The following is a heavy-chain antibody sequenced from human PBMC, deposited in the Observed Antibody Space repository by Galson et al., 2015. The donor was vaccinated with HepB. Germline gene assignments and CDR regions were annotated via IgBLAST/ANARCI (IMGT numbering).Heavy chain of an antibody. J-gene: IGHJ4*02. CDR2: FDPEDGET. CDR3: ATVPYYYDSSGLDPLDY. CDR1: GYTLTELS. Sequence: SVKVSCKVSGYTLTELSMHWVRQAPGKGLEWMGGFDPEDGETIYAQKFQGRVTMTEDTSTDTAYMELSSLRSEDTAVYYCATVPYYYDSSGLDPLDYWGQGTLVTVSS. V-gene: IGHV1-24*01. D-gene: IGHD3-22*01.